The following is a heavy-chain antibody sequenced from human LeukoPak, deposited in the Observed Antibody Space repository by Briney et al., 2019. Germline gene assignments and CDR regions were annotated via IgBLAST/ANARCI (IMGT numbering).Heavy chain of an antibody. Sequence: GGSLRLSCAVSGFTFSDYYMTWIRQAPGKGLDWVSYMSSSGSTIYYADSVKGRFTISRDNAKNSLYLQMNSLRAEDTAVYYCARGGDYASPDYWGQGTLVTVSS. CDR1: GFTFSDYY. J-gene: IGHJ4*02. CDR3: ARGGDYASPDY. CDR2: MSSSGSTI. V-gene: IGHV3-11*04. D-gene: IGHD4-17*01.